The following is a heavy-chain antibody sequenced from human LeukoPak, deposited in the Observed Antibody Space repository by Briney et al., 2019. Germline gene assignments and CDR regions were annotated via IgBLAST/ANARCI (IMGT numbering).Heavy chain of an antibody. V-gene: IGHV4-59*01. J-gene: IGHJ5*02. CDR2: IYHSGST. CDR3: AREIVVVPAATRNYNWFDP. Sequence: PSETLSLTCTVSGGSISSYYWSWIRQPPEKGLEWIGYIYHSGSTNYNPSLKSRVTISVDTSKNQFSLKLSSVTAADTAVYYCAREIVVVPAATRNYNWFDPWGQGTLVTVSS. CDR1: GGSISSYY. D-gene: IGHD2-2*01.